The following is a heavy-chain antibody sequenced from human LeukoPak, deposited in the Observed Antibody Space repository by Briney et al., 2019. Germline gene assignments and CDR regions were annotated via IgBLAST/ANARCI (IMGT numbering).Heavy chain of an antibody. V-gene: IGHV1-18*01. Sequence: ASVKVSCKASGYTFTSYGISWVRQAPGQGLEWMGWISAYNGNTNYAQKLQGRVTMTTDTSTSTAYMELRSLRSDDTAVYYCARRGYSYGLVFDYYYYMDVWGKGTTVTISS. CDR1: GYTFTSYG. CDR2: ISAYNGNT. D-gene: IGHD5-18*01. CDR3: ARRGYSYGLVFDYYYYMDV. J-gene: IGHJ6*03.